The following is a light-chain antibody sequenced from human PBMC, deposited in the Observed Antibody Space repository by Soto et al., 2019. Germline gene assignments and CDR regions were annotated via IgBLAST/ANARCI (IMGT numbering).Light chain of an antibody. CDR3: QQYNSYPIT. Sequence: DLQMTQSPSTLSASVGDRVPITCRASQSISSWLAWYQQKPGKAPKLLIYDASSLESGVPSRFSGSGSGTELTITINSLQPDDFETYYGQQYNSYPITFGQGTRLEIK. J-gene: IGKJ5*01. CDR2: DAS. CDR1: QSISSW. V-gene: IGKV1-5*01.